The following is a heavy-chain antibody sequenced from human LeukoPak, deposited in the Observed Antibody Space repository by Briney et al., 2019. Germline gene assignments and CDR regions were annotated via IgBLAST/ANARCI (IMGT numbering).Heavy chain of an antibody. CDR3: GRGPTTGDLLRRFDP. Sequence: SETLSLTCTVSGGSISSYYWSWIRQPPGKGLEWIGYIYYSGSTNYNPSLKSRVTISVDTSKNQFSLKLSSVTAADTAVYYCGRGPTTGDLLRRFDPWGQGTPVTVSS. V-gene: IGHV4-59*01. CDR1: GGSISSYY. J-gene: IGHJ5*02. D-gene: IGHD1-26*01. CDR2: IYYSGST.